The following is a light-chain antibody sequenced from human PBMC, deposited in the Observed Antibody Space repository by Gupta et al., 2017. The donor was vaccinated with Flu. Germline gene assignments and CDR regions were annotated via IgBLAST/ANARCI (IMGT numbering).Light chain of an antibody. J-gene: IGLJ3*02. V-gene: IGLV3-21*02. CDR1: NIGSES. Sequence: SYLLTQPPSVSVAPGHTATITCGGNNIGSESVHWYRQKPGQAPVLVVYDVSDRPSGIPERLSGSNSGNTATLTINRVEAGDEADYYCQVWDRSSDYRVFGGGTKLTVL. CDR3: QVWDRSSDYRV. CDR2: DVS.